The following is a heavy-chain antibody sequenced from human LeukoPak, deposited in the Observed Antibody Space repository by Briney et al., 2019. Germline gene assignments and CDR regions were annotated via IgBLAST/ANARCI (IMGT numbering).Heavy chain of an antibody. J-gene: IGHJ6*03. V-gene: IGHV1-46*01. D-gene: IGHD2-8*01. Sequence: GASVKVSCKASENTFTNYYMHWVRQAPGQGLEWLGIINPNGDLTNYAQTFQGRVTMTRDTSTTTLYMELSSLRSEDTAVYYCARRGGGCANGVCSPIYYYYYMDVWGKGTTVTVSS. CDR2: INPNGDLT. CDR3: ARRGGGCANGVCSPIYYYYYMDV. CDR1: ENTFTNYY.